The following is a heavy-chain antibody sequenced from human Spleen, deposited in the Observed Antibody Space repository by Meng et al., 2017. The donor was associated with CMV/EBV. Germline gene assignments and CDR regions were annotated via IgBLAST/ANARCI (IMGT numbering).Heavy chain of an antibody. CDR2: IYYSGST. CDR3: ARDTAGTGYFDY. V-gene: IGHV4-39*06. Sequence: RLPPQDSGPGLVKPSETLSLTCTVSGGSIRSSSYYWGWNRQPPGKGLEWIGSIYYSGSTYYNPSLKSRVTISVDTSKNQFSLKLSSVTAADTAVYYCARDTAGTGYFDYWGQGTLVTVSS. D-gene: IGHD6-13*01. J-gene: IGHJ4*02. CDR1: GGSIRSSSYY.